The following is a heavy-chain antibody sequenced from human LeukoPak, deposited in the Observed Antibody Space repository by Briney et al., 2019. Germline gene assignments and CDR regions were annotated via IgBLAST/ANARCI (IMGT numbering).Heavy chain of an antibody. J-gene: IGHJ4*02. CDR2: IYTSGST. D-gene: IGHD4-11*01. CDR1: GGSLSSGSYY. V-gene: IGHV4-61*02. CDR3: ARGPDYSNYVDY. Sequence: PSETLSLTCTVSGGSLSSGSYYWNWIRQPAGKGLEWIGRIYTSGSTKYNPSLKSRVTIPADTSKNQFSLKLSSVTAADTAVYYCARGPDYSNYVDYWGQGTLVTVSS.